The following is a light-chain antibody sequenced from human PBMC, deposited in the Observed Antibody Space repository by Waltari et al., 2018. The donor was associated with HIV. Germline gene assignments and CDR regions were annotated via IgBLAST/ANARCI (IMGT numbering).Light chain of an antibody. Sequence: TVLTQSPDTLSLSPGETATLSCRASHPVSSSALAWYQQQPGQAPRLLIYGASNRAKGIPDRFSGSVSGTEFTLTISRLEPEDFAVYYCQHYDTSPPVYTFGQGTKLEIK. CDR2: GAS. CDR1: HPVSSSA. CDR3: QHYDTSPPVYT. V-gene: IGKV3-20*01. J-gene: IGKJ2*01.